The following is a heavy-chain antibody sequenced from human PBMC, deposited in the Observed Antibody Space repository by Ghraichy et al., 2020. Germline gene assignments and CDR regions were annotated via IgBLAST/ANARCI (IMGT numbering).Heavy chain of an antibody. CDR3: ASSGIRASAFDP. J-gene: IGHJ5*02. D-gene: IGHD1-14*01. Sequence: SETLSLTCSVFGVSMTSYYWNWIRQPPGKGLEWIGYIYYTGSTSYSSSLESRVTMSVATSKNQFSLKLTSVTAADTAVYYCASSGIRASAFDPWGQGTLVTVSS. CDR2: IYYTGST. CDR1: GVSMTSYY. V-gene: IGHV4-59*01.